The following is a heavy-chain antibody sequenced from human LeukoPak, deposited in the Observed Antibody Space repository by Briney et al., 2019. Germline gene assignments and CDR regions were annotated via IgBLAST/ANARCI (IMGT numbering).Heavy chain of an antibody. Sequence: GGSLRLSCAASGFTFSSYAMSWVRQAPGKGLEWVSAISGSGGSTYYADSVKGRFTISRDNSKNTLCLQMNSLRAEDTAVYYCAKGLGYDILTGMDVWGQGTTVTVSS. CDR3: AKGLGYDILTGMDV. D-gene: IGHD3-9*01. CDR2: ISGSGGST. CDR1: GFTFSSYA. V-gene: IGHV3-23*01. J-gene: IGHJ6*02.